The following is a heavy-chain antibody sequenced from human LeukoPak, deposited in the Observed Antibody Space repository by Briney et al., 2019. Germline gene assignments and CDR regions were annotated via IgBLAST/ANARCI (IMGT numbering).Heavy chain of an antibody. Sequence: PSETLSLTCTVSGGSISSSSYYWGWIRQPPGKGLEWIGSIYYSGSTYYNPSLESRVTISVDTSKNQFSLKLSSVTAADTAVYYCARLRVLGYSSSWYYFDYWGQGTLVTVSS. V-gene: IGHV4-39*01. J-gene: IGHJ4*02. D-gene: IGHD6-13*01. CDR1: GGSISSSSYY. CDR3: ARLRVLGYSSSWYYFDY. CDR2: IYYSGST.